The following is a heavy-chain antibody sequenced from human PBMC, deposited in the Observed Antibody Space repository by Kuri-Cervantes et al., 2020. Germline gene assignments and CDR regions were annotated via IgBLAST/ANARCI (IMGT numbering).Heavy chain of an antibody. CDR2: INYSGST. CDR1: GGSFSGYY. V-gene: IGHV4-34*01. D-gene: IGHD5-18*01. J-gene: IGHJ4*02. Sequence: ESLKISCSVYGGSFSGYYWSWIRQPPEKGLEWSGEINYSGSTNYNPSLKSRVTISVDTSKNQFSLKLSSVTAADTAVYYCARGRRHTAMVTGGDGDYWGQGTLVTVSS. CDR3: ARGRRHTAMVTGGDGDY.